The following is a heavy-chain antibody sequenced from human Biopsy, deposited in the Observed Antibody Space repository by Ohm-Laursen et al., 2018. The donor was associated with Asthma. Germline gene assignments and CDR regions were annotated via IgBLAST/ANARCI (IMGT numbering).Heavy chain of an antibody. J-gene: IGHJ3*02. CDR1: GFSLSNFA. CDR3: AKERYYDFWSGYPI. Sequence: SLRLSCAAFGFSLSNFAIHWVRQAPGKGLEWVGVISKDASTQDYADSVKGRFTMARDNSKNTLDLQMNSLRAEDTAVYYCAKERYYDFWSGYPIWGQGTMVAVSS. CDR2: ISKDASTQ. D-gene: IGHD3-3*01. V-gene: IGHV3-30*18.